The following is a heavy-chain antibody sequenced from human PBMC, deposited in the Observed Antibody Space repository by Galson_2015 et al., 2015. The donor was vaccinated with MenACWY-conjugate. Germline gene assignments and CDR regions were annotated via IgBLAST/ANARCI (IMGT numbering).Heavy chain of an antibody. J-gene: IGHJ4*02. CDR2: ISSSSSTI. Sequence: SLRLSCAASGFTFSSYGMHWVRQAPGKGLEWVSYISSSSSTIYYADSVKGRFTISRDNAKNSLYLQMNSLRAEDTAVYYCASLDYYDSSGPGSYYFDYWGQGTLVTVSS. CDR1: GFTFSSYG. V-gene: IGHV3-48*04. CDR3: ASLDYYDSSGPGSYYFDY. D-gene: IGHD3-22*01.